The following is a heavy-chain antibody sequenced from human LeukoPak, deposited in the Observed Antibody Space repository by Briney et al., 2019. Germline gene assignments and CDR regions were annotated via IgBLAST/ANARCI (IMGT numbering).Heavy chain of an antibody. J-gene: IGHJ4*02. CDR1: GYSFTSYW. Sequence: GESLKISCKGSGYSFTSYWIGWVRQMPGKGLEWMGIIYPGDSDTRYSPSFQGQVTISVDKSFSTAYLQWSSLKASDTAMYYCARHGGYGGSYPYYFDYWGQGTLVTVSS. CDR3: ARHGGYGGSYPYYFDY. CDR2: IYPGDSDT. V-gene: IGHV5-51*01. D-gene: IGHD1-26*01.